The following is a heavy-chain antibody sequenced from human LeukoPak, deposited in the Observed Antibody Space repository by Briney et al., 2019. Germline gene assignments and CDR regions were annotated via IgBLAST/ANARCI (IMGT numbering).Heavy chain of an antibody. V-gene: IGHV1-18*01. CDR1: LGTFSSYA. D-gene: IGHD1-26*01. Sequence: GSAVKVSCKPALGTFSSYAISCGRQAPRERRERRGWIIAYNGHTNYAQKPQGGVTGSTDTSTSKAYMEMRSLRSDDTGVYYCATGGRWEVRRRYDFEIWGQGTMVTVSS. CDR2: IIAYNGHT. CDR3: ATGGRWEVRRRYDFEI. J-gene: IGHJ3*02.